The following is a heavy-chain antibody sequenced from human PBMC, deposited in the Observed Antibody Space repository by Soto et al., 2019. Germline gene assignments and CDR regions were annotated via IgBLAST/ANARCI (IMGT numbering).Heavy chain of an antibody. CDR2: ISYDGSNK. CDR3: AKGLDIVVVGGMDV. J-gene: IGHJ6*02. Sequence: QVQLVESGGGVVQSGRSLRLSCAASGFTFSSYGMHWVRQAPGKGLEWVAVISYDGSNKYYADSVKGRFTISRDNSKNTLYLQMNSLRAEDTAVYYCAKGLDIVVVGGMDVWGQGTTVTVSS. V-gene: IGHV3-30*18. CDR1: GFTFSSYG. D-gene: IGHD2-2*03.